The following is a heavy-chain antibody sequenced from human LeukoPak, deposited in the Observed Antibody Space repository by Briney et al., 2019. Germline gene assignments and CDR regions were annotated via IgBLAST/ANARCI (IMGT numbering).Heavy chain of an antibody. CDR1: GYTFTGYY. D-gene: IGHD6-19*01. J-gene: IGHJ4*02. V-gene: IGHV1-69*06. CDR2: IIPIFGTA. CDR3: ARDPLGIAVAGTSPDDY. Sequence: GASVKVSCKASGYTFTGYYMHWVRQAPGQGLEWMGGIIPIFGTANYAQKFQGRVTITADKSTSTAYMELSSLRSEDTAVYYCARDPLGIAVAGTSPDDYWGQGTLVTVSS.